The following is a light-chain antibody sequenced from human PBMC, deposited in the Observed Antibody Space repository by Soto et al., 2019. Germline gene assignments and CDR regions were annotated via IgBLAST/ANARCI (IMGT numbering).Light chain of an antibody. J-gene: IGKJ2*01. CDR2: GSS. V-gene: IGKV3-20*01. CDR3: HQYGSSPPYT. Sequence: EVVLTQSPGTLSLSPGERATLSCRASQSVNNNYLAWYQQRPGQAPRLLIYGSSDRATGIPDRFSGSGSGTDFTLTISSLEPEDFAVYYCHQYGSSPPYTFGQGTKLE. CDR1: QSVNNNY.